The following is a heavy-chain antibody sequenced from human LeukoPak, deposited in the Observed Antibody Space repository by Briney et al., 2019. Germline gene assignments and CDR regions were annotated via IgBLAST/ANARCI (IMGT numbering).Heavy chain of an antibody. CDR2: IYYSGST. Sequence: SETLSLTCTVSGGSISSYYWSWIRQPPGKGLEWIGYIYYSGSTNYNPSLKSRVTISVDTSKNQFSLKLSSVTAADTAVYYCARVGPLYSGSYPYFDYWGQGTLVTVSS. CDR1: GGSISSYY. D-gene: IGHD1-26*01. CDR3: ARVGPLYSGSYPYFDY. J-gene: IGHJ4*02. V-gene: IGHV4-59*01.